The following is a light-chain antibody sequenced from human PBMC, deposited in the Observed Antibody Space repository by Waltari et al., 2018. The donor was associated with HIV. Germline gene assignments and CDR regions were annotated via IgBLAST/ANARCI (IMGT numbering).Light chain of an antibody. CDR2: ENN. CDR3: GTWDSSQSAWV. CDR1: GSNIENNY. V-gene: IGLV1-51*02. Sequence: QSMLTQPPSVSAAPGQRVTISCSGSGSNIENNYISWYQQLPGTAPKLLISENNKRPSVIPDRCSGSKSGSSATLGSTGLQTGDEANYYCGTWDSSQSAWVFGGGTRLTVL. J-gene: IGLJ3*02.